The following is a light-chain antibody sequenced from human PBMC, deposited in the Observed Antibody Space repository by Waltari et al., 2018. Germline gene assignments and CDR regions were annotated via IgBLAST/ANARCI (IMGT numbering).Light chain of an antibody. CDR3: QAWDSVIVF. J-gene: IGLJ2*01. V-gene: IGLV3-1*01. CDR2: QDS. Sequence: CGYQQGLGQSPVVVICQDSQRPSGIPERFSGSNSGNTATLTISGTQPMDEADYYCQAWDSVIVFFRGGTKLTVL.